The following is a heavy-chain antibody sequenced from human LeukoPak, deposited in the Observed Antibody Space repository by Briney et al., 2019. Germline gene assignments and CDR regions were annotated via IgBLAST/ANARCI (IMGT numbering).Heavy chain of an antibody. D-gene: IGHD6-13*01. CDR2: ISWNSGSI. J-gene: IGHJ4*02. Sequence: GGSLRLSCAASGFTFDDYAMHWVRQAPGKGLEWVSGISWNSGSIGYADSVKGRFTISRDNAKSSLYLQMNSLRAEDTALYYCAKVGGSSWQSYYFDYWGQGTLVTVSS. CDR3: AKVGGSSWQSYYFDY. V-gene: IGHV3-9*01. CDR1: GFTFDDYA.